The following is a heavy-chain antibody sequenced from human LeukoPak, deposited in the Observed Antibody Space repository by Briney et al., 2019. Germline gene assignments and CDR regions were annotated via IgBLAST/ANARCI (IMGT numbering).Heavy chain of an antibody. J-gene: IGHJ4*02. CDR1: GFTFSSYA. D-gene: IGHD6-6*01. V-gene: IGHV3-23*01. Sequence: GGSLRLSCAASGFTFSSYAMIGVREARGEGLEGFSAMSGRGGSTYYAASLKARFTISRDNSKNTLYLQMNSLRAEATAVYYCAKDLEAPRLGFAYCGQGTLVTVSS. CDR2: MSGRGGST. CDR3: AKDLEAPRLGFAY.